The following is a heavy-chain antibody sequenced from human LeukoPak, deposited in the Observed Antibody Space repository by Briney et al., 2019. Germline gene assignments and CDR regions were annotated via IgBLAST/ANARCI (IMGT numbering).Heavy chain of an antibody. D-gene: IGHD3-9*01. CDR1: GYTFTIYG. J-gene: IGHJ3*02. CDR3: AKHYDILTGSQRAFDI. Sequence: GASVRVSSKDSGYTFTIYGISWVRQAPGQGGEWMGWISAYNGKTNYAQKLQGRVTITTDTSTSTAYMELRSLRSDDTAVYYCAKHYDILTGSQRAFDIWGQGTMVTVSS. CDR2: ISAYNGKT. V-gene: IGHV1-18*01.